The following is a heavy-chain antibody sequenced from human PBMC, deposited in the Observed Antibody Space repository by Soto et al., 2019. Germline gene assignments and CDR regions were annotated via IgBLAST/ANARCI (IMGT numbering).Heavy chain of an antibody. CDR2: IYYSGST. CDR3: ARDHGARCISTSCYGWFDP. Sequence: QVQLQESGPGLVKPSQTLSLTCTVSGGSISSGDYYWSWIRQPPGKGLEWIGYIYYSGSTYYNPSLNSRVTISVDTSKNQFSLKLSSVTAADTAVYYCARDHGARCISTSCYGWFDPWGQGTLVTVSS. J-gene: IGHJ5*02. CDR1: GGSISSGDYY. V-gene: IGHV4-30-4*01. D-gene: IGHD2-2*01.